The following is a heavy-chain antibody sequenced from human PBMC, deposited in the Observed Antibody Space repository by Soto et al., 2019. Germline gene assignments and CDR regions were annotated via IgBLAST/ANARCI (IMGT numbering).Heavy chain of an antibody. V-gene: IGHV1-18*01. Sequence: ASVKVSCKASGYTFTSYGISWVRQAPGQGLEWMGWISAYNGNTNYAQKLQGRLTMTTDTSTSTAYMELRSLRSDDTAVYYCARGRGYDILTGYYGWFDPWGQGTLVTVSS. CDR1: GYTFTSYG. D-gene: IGHD3-9*01. CDR2: ISAYNGNT. J-gene: IGHJ5*02. CDR3: ARGRGYDILTGYYGWFDP.